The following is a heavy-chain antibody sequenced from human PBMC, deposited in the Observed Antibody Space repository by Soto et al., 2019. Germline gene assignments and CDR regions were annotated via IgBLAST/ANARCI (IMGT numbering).Heavy chain of an antibody. CDR3: AKDSSDYIWGSYRFEVDAFDI. J-gene: IGHJ3*02. D-gene: IGHD3-16*02. CDR1: GFTFSSYA. CDR2: ISGSGGST. Sequence: EVQLLESGGGLVQPGGSLRLSCAASGFTFSSYAMSWVRQAPGKGLEWVSAISGSGGSTYYADSVKGRFTISRDNSKNTLYLQMNSLRAEDTAVYYCAKDSSDYIWGSYRFEVDAFDIWGQGTMVTVSS. V-gene: IGHV3-23*01.